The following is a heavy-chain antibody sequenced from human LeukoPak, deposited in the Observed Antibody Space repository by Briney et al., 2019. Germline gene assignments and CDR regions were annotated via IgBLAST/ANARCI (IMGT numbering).Heavy chain of an antibody. Sequence: GGSLRLSCAASGFTFSSYEMNWVRQAPGKGLEWVSYISSSGSTIYYADSVKGRFTISRDSAKNSLYLQMNSLRAEDTAVYYCARDGYGSGSYYPYYYYGMDVWGQGTTVTVSS. J-gene: IGHJ6*02. CDR1: GFTFSSYE. D-gene: IGHD3-10*01. V-gene: IGHV3-48*03. CDR2: ISSSGSTI. CDR3: ARDGYGSGSYYPYYYYGMDV.